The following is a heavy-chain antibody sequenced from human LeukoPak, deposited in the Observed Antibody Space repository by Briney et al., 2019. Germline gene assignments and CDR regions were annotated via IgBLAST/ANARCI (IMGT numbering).Heavy chain of an antibody. D-gene: IGHD6-6*01. Sequence: SETLSLTCTVSGGSISSSSYYWGWIRQPLGKGLEWIGSIYYSGSTYYNPSLKSRVTISVDTSKNQFSLKLSSVTAADTAVYYCAREQLVGDYFDYWGQGTLVTVSS. J-gene: IGHJ4*02. CDR2: IYYSGST. V-gene: IGHV4-39*01. CDR3: AREQLVGDYFDY. CDR1: GGSISSSSYY.